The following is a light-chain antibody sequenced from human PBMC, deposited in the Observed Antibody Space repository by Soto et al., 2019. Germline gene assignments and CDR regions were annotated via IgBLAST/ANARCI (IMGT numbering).Light chain of an antibody. CDR3: CSYAGSYV. V-gene: IGLV2-11*01. CDR1: SSDVGGYNY. J-gene: IGLJ1*01. Sequence: QSALTQPRSVSGSPGQSVTISCTGTSSDVGGYNYVSWYQQHPGKAPKLMIYDVSKRPSGVPDRFSGSKSGNTASLTISGLKDEDEADYYCCSYAGSYVFGTGTKVTVL. CDR2: DVS.